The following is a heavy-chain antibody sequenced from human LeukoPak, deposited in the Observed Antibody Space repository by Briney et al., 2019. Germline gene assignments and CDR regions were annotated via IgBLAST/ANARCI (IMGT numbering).Heavy chain of an antibody. V-gene: IGHV4-59*12. CDR2: IYYSGNT. Sequence: SETLSLTCTVSGGSISSYYWSWIRQPPGKGLEWIGYIYYSGNTYYNPSLKSRVTISVNTSKNQFSLKLSSVTAADTAVYYCARTYSSSWTNDYWGQGTLVTVSS. CDR3: ARTYSSSWTNDY. D-gene: IGHD6-13*01. CDR1: GGSISSYY. J-gene: IGHJ4*02.